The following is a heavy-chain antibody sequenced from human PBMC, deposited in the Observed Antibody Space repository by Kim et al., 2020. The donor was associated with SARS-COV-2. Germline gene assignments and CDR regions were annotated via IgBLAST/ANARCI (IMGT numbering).Heavy chain of an antibody. D-gene: IGHD1-26*01. J-gene: IGHJ4*02. Sequence: NYDDSMKGRLTISRDNSKNTLYLQMNSLRVEDTAIYYCAKATYSGSYYSDYWGQGTLVTVSS. CDR3: AKATYSGSYYSDY. V-gene: IGHV3-30-3*02.